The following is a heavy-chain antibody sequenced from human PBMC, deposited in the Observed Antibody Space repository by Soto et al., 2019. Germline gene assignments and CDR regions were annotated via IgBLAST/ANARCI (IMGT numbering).Heavy chain of an antibody. V-gene: IGHV3-30*18. Sequence: GGSLRLSCAASGFTFSSYGMHWVRQAPGKGLEWVAVISDDGSNKYYADSVKGRFTISRDNSKNTLYLQMNSLRAEDTAVYYCAKETTVGYYYYYMDVWGKGTTVTVSS. CDR3: AKETTVGYYYYYMDV. J-gene: IGHJ6*03. CDR1: GFTFSSYG. D-gene: IGHD1-26*01. CDR2: ISDDGSNK.